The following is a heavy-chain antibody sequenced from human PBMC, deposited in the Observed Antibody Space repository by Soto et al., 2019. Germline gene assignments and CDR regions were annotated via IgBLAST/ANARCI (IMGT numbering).Heavy chain of an antibody. CDR1: GGSFSGYY. Sequence: PSETLSLTCAVYGGSFSGYYWSWIRQPPGNGLEWIGEINHSGSTNYNPSLKSRFTISRDNAKNSLYLQMNSLRAEDTAVYYCARDRGYDAHDYYYNAMDVWGQGTTVTVSS. J-gene: IGHJ6*02. CDR2: INHSGST. D-gene: IGHD3-10*01. CDR3: ARDRGYDAHDYYYNAMDV. V-gene: IGHV4-34*01.